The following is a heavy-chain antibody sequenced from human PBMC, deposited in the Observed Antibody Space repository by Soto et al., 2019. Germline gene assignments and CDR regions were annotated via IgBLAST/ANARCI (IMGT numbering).Heavy chain of an antibody. CDR1: GYTFTSDG. CDR2: ISGYNGNT. CDR3: ARDVHCGGAPGCRAMDV. Sequence: QVQLVQSGAEVKKPGASVKVSCKASGYTFTSDGVSWVRQAPGQGLEWMGWISGYNGNTNYAQRFRDSVTFTTDTSTSTASMELRSLRSDDSAVYYCARDVHCGGAPGCRAMDVCGQGTTITVSS. J-gene: IGHJ6*02. V-gene: IGHV1-18*04. D-gene: IGHD2-21*01.